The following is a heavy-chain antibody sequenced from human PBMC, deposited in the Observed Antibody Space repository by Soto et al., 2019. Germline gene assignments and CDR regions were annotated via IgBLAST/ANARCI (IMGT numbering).Heavy chain of an antibody. CDR2: ISGSGGST. Sequence: PGGSLRLSCAASGFTFSSYAMSWVRQAPGKGLEWVSAISGSGGSTYYADSVKGRFTISRDNSKNTLYLQMNSLRAEDTAVYYCAKGLYSFAMVRGVNMGTDYYGMDVWGQGTTVTVSS. CDR3: AKGLYSFAMVRGVNMGTDYYGMDV. V-gene: IGHV3-23*01. J-gene: IGHJ6*02. CDR1: GFTFSSYA. D-gene: IGHD3-10*01.